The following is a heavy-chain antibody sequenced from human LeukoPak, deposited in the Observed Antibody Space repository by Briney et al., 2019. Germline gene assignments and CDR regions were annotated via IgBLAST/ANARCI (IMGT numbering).Heavy chain of an antibody. D-gene: IGHD6-13*01. V-gene: IGHV4-4*07. CDR2: IYTSGGT. J-gene: IGHJ5*02. Sequence: SETLSLTCTVSGGSINNYYWSWIRQPAGKGLEWIGRIYTSGGTNYNPSLKSRVTMSVDTSKNQFSLKLSSVTAADTAVYYCARDVTYSSSLGWFDPWGQGTLVTVSS. CDR3: ARDVTYSSSLGWFDP. CDR1: GGSINNYY.